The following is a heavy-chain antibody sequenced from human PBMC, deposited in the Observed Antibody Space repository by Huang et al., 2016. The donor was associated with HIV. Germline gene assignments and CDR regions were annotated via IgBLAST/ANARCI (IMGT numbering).Heavy chain of an antibody. CDR2: ILYSGST. Sequence: LVKPSETLSLTCTVSGASISSDHHYWSWIRQPPGKGLEWIGSILYSGSTNYNPSLESRVTISVDTSKNQFSLRLTSVIAADTAVYYCVRGKCSGGSCYVFDYWGQGTLVPVSS. V-gene: IGHV4-61*01. CDR1: GASISSDHHY. D-gene: IGHD2-15*01. J-gene: IGHJ4*02. CDR3: VRGKCSGGSCYVFDY.